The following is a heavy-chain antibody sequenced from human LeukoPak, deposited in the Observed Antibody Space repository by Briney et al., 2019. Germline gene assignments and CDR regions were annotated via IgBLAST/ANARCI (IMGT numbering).Heavy chain of an antibody. CDR1: GFTFTNYA. CDR2: VSYDGTDT. CDR3: VRVSGFCTNGVCPSFDP. J-gene: IGHJ5*02. V-gene: IGHV3-30*09. Sequence: RAGRSLRLSCAASGFTFTNYAMNWVRQAPGKGLEWVATVSYDGTDTSYADSVKGRFAIFRDNSKNTLYLQMNSLRTEDTAVYYCVRVSGFCTNGVCPSFDPWGQGTLVTVSS. D-gene: IGHD2-8*01.